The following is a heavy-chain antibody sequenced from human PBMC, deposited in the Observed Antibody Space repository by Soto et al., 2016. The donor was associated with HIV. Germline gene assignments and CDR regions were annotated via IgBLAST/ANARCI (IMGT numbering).Heavy chain of an antibody. J-gene: IGHJ4*02. CDR2: ISGSGSST. CDR1: GFSFSTYA. D-gene: IGHD1-26*01. Sequence: EVQLLESGGGLVQPGGSLRLSCAASGFSFSTYAMSWVRQAPGKGLEWVASISGSGSSTYYADSVKGRFTISRDNSKNTLYLQMKSLRADDTAVYYCTKDLPGRPVGARGRDYFDYWGQGTLVTASS. V-gene: IGHV3-23*01. CDR3: TKDLPGRPVGARGRDYFDY.